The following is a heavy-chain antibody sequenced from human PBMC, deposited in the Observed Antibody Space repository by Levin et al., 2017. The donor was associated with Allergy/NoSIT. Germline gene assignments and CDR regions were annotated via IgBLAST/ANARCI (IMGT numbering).Heavy chain of an antibody. D-gene: IGHD3-16*02. CDR2: ISHEGSKI. V-gene: IGHV3-30*04. Sequence: GGSLRLSCAVSGFIFSIYAMHWVRQAPGKGLEWVAVISHEGSKIFYADSVKGRFTISRDNAKNTLHLQMSSLRADDTAVYYCVRALGANYDYVWGSYRYVGHSLDVWGQGTRVTVSS. J-gene: IGHJ6*02. CDR3: VRALGANYDYVWGSYRYVGHSLDV. CDR1: GFIFSIYA.